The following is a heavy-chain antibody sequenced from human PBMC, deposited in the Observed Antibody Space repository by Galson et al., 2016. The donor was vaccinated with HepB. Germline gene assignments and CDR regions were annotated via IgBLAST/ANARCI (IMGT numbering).Heavy chain of an antibody. Sequence: SETLSLTCTVSGGSISDYYWSWIRQPPGKGLEWIGYIYNSGSTTYNPSLKSRVTISIDTPKNQFSLKVSSVTAADTAIYYCARARQPSRHHGLHVWGQGTTVTVSS. CDR2: IYNSGST. CDR1: GGSISDYY. D-gene: IGHD1-14*01. J-gene: IGHJ6*02. V-gene: IGHV4-59*01. CDR3: ARARQPSRHHGLHV.